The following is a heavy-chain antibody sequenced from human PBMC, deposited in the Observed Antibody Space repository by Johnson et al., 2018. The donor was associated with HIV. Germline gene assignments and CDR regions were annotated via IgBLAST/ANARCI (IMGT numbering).Heavy chain of an antibody. V-gene: IGHV3-30*04. CDR3: ARGDQNWNYDHAFDI. J-gene: IGHJ3*02. CDR2: ISYDGSNK. D-gene: IGHD1-7*01. Sequence: QMQLVESGGGVVQPGRSLRLSCAASGFTFSSYAMHWVRQAPGKGLEWVAVISYDGSNKYYADSVKGRFTISRDNSKNTLYLHMNSLRAEDTAVYYCARGDQNWNYDHAFDIWGQGTMVTVSS. CDR1: GFTFSSYA.